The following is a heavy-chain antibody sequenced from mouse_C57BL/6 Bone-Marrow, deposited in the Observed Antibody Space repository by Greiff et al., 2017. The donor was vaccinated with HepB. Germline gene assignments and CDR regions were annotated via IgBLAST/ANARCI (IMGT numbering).Heavy chain of an antibody. Sequence: VQLQQSGPELVKPGASVKISCKASGYAFSSYWMNWVKQRPGKGLEWIGRIYPGDGDTNYNGKFKGKDTLTADKSSSTAYMQLSSLTSEDSAVYFCVKRRTTVPYFDYWGQGTTLTVSS. J-gene: IGHJ2*01. CDR2: IYPGDGDT. CDR3: VKRRTTVPYFDY. D-gene: IGHD1-1*01. V-gene: IGHV1-82*01. CDR1: GYAFSSYW.